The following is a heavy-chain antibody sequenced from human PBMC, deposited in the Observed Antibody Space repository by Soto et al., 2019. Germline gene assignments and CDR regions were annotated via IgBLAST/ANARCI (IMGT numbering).Heavy chain of an antibody. CDR1: GFTFSSYA. CDR2: ISGSGGST. Sequence: GGSLRLSCAASGFTFSSYAMSWVRQAPGKGLEWVSAISGSGGSTYYADSVKGRFTVSRDNSKNTLYLQMNSLRAEDTAVYYCAKGQLRYFDWLFPPFDYWGQGTLVTVSS. D-gene: IGHD3-9*01. V-gene: IGHV3-23*01. CDR3: AKGQLRYFDWLFPPFDY. J-gene: IGHJ4*02.